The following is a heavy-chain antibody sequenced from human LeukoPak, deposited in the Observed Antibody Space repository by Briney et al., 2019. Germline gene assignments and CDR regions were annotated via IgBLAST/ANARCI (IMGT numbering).Heavy chain of an antibody. CDR2: IYYTGTT. CDR1: GGSITTGSYY. V-gene: IGHV4-39*01. J-gene: IGHJ5*02. D-gene: IGHD2/OR15-2a*01. CDR3: GRTFYHESTIFP. Sequence: SETLSLTCTVSGGSITTGSYYWGWIRQPPGKGLEWIASIYYTGTTYYNPSLKSRVTISVDTSKNQFSLRLTSVTAADTAVYSCGRTFYHESTIFPWGQGTLVTVSS.